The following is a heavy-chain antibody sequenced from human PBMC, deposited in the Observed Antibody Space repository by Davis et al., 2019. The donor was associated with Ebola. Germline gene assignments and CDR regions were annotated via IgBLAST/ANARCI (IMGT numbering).Heavy chain of an antibody. Sequence: SETLSLTCTVSGGSVSSGDYSWSWIRQPPGKGLEWIGYIYHSGSTYYNPSLKSRVTISVDRSKNQFSLKLSSVTAADTAVYYCARDREITGGWFDPWGQGTLVTVSS. D-gene: IGHD1-26*01. CDR2: IYHSGST. CDR3: ARDREITGGWFDP. J-gene: IGHJ5*02. V-gene: IGHV4-30-2*01. CDR1: GGSVSSGDYS.